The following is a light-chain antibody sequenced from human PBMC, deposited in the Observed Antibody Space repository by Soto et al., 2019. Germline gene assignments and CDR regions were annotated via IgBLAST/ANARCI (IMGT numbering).Light chain of an antibody. V-gene: IGLV2-23*01. J-gene: IGLJ2*01. CDR1: SSDVGSYNL. CDR2: EGT. CDR3: CSYAGSSNVV. Sequence: QSALTQPASVSGSPGQSITISCTGTSSDVGSYNLVSWYQHHPGKAPKLMIYEGTKRPSGVSNRFSGSKSGNTASLTISGLQAEDEADYYCCSYAGSSNVVFGGGTKLTV.